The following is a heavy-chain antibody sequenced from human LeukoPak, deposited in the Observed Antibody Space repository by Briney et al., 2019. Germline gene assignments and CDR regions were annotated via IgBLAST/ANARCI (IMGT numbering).Heavy chain of an antibody. J-gene: IGHJ5*02. CDR3: ARDNHRSSWSWFDP. CDR1: GYTFTSYY. CDR2: INPSGGST. V-gene: IGHV1-46*01. Sequence: GASVKVSCKASGYTFTSYYVHWVRQAPGQGLEWMGIINPSGGSTSYAQKFQGRVTMTRDTSTSTVYMELRSLSSDDTAVYHCARDNHRSSWSWFDPWGQGTLVTVSS. D-gene: IGHD6-13*01.